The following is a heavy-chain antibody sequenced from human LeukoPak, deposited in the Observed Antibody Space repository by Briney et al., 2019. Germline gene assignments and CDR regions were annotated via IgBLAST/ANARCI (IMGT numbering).Heavy chain of an antibody. CDR2: IIPILGIA. CDR1: GGTFSSYA. D-gene: IGHD1-26*01. J-gene: IGHJ3*02. V-gene: IGHV1-69*04. Sequence: ASVKVSCKASGGTFSSYAISWVRQAPGQGLEWMGRIIPILGIANYAQKFQGRVTITADKSTSTAYVELSSLRSEDTAVYYCAREGGSYLDAFDIWGQGTMVTVSS. CDR3: AREGGSYLDAFDI.